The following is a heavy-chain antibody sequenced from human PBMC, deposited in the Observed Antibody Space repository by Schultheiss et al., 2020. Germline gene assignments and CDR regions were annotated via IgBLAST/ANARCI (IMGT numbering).Heavy chain of an antibody. J-gene: IGHJ6*02. CDR3: ARDPRVTTKVASSYFGMDV. Sequence: ASVKVSCKTSGYSFTSYGISWVRQAPGQGLEWMGWISTYNGNTNYAQNLQGRATMTTDTSTSTAYMELRNLRSDDTAVYYCARDPRVTTKVASSYFGMDVWGQGTTVNVSS. D-gene: IGHD2-2*01. CDR2: ISTYNGNT. V-gene: IGHV1-18*04. CDR1: GYSFTSYG.